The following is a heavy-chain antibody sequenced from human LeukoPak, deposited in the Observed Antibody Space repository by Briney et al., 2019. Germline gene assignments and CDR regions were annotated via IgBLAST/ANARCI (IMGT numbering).Heavy chain of an antibody. CDR2: MSPKSGNT. Sequence: GASVKVSCKASGHTFTSHDINWVRQAIGLGLEWLGWMSPKSGNTGYAQKFQGRVTMTRDTSISTAYMELSSLRFDDTAVYFCTREKDCADGICYEDWGQGTLVTVSS. V-gene: IGHV1-8*01. CDR3: TREKDCADGICYED. J-gene: IGHJ4*02. CDR1: GHTFTSHD. D-gene: IGHD2-8*01.